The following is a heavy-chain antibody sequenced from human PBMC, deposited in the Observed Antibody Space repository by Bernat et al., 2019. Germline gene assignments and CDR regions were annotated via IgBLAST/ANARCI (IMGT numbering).Heavy chain of an antibody. CDR1: GLIFSDHY. Sequence: VQLEESGGGLVQPGGSLRLSCAASGLIFSDHYMDWVRQAPGKGLEWIGRSRNKVDSYATEYAASVKGRFTVSRDDSKNSLYLQMNSLKTEDTAVYYCARARDYSFDYWGQGTLVTVSS. CDR2: SRNKVDSYAT. CDR3: ARARDYSFDY. J-gene: IGHJ4*02. D-gene: IGHD4-11*01. V-gene: IGHV3-72*01.